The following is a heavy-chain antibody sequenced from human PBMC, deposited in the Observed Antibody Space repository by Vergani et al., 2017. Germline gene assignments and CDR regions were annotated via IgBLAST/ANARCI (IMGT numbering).Heavy chain of an antibody. CDR3: ARLSYDTTPYLQGGYDC. V-gene: IGHV3-23*01. Sequence: EVQLLESGGGLIQPGGSLRLSCVASVFTFSSYAMSWVRQAPGEGLEWVSSINGSDYDTHYTDSVRGRFTISRDTSKNTLYLQMNSLRAEDTAVYYCARLSYDTTPYLQGGYDCWGQGTLVSVSS. CDR2: INGSDYDT. J-gene: IGHJ4*02. CDR1: VFTFSSYA. D-gene: IGHD3-22*01.